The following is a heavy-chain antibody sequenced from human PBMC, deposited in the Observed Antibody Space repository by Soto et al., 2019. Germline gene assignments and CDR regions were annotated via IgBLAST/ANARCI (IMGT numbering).Heavy chain of an antibody. CDR1: GGSISSGGYY. CDR3: AGIYSGSPGGTLRY. V-gene: IGHV4-31*03. J-gene: IGHJ4*02. Sequence: QVQLQESGPGLVKPSQTLSLTCTVSGGSISSGGYYWSWIRQHPGKGLEWIGYIYYSGSTYYNPSPQSRVTISVATSKNQFSLKLSSVTAADPAVYYCAGIYSGSPGGTLRYWGQGTLVTVSS. D-gene: IGHD1-26*01. CDR2: IYYSGST.